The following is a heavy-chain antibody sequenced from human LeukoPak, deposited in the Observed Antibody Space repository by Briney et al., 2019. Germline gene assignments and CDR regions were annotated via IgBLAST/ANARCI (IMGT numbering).Heavy chain of an antibody. CDR1: VGTFSSYV. CDR3: VRNQTGYHGSGSFAY. Sequence: GSSVKVSCKSSVGTFSSYVISWVRPAPGQGLEWMGRMFSIFGTANYAQKLQGSVTITTDEYTSTAYMAVSSLRSYDTAVYFCVRNQTGYHGSGSFAYWGQGTLVTVSS. J-gene: IGHJ4*02. CDR2: MFSIFGTA. V-gene: IGHV1-69*05. D-gene: IGHD3-10*01.